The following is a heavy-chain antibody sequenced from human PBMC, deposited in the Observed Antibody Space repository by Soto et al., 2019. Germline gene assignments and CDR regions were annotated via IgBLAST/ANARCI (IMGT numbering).Heavy chain of an antibody. CDR2: INAGNGNT. Sequence: QVQLVQSGAEVKKPGASVKVSCKASGYTFTSYAMHWVRQAPGQRLEWMGWINAGNGNTKYSQKFQGRVTITRDTSAGTAYMELSSLRSEDTAVYYCARESSTYYDFWSGYYTYWFDPWVQGTLVTVSS. V-gene: IGHV1-3*01. CDR1: GYTFTSYA. J-gene: IGHJ5*02. CDR3: ARESSTYYDFWSGYYTYWFDP. D-gene: IGHD3-3*01.